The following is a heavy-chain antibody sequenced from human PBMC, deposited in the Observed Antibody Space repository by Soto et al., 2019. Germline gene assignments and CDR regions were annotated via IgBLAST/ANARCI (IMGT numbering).Heavy chain of an antibody. V-gene: IGHV3-9*01. J-gene: IGHJ6*02. CDR2: ISWNSVSI. CDR1: GFNFNDYV. CDR3: AKDMENGYNPYYYYGMDV. Sequence: GGSLRLSCAASGFNFNDYVMHWVRQSPGKGLEWVSSISWNSVSIGYADSVKGRFTISRDNAKNSLYLQMNSLRAEDTALYYCAKDMENGYNPYYYYGMDVWGQGTTVTVSS. D-gene: IGHD3-10*01.